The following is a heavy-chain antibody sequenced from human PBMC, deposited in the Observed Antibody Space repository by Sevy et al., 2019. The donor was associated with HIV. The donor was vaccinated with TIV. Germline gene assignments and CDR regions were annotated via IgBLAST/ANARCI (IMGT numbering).Heavy chain of an antibody. V-gene: IGHV3-30*18. CDR3: AKVSLILAGTRGYFDY. D-gene: IGHD6-19*01. CDR2: ISYDGSNK. Sequence: GGSLRLSCAASGFTFSSYGMHWVRQAPGKGLEWVAVISYDGSNKYYADSVKGRFTISRDNSKNTLYLQMNSLRAEDTAVYYCAKVSLILAGTRGYFDYWGQGTLVTVSS. CDR1: GFTFSSYG. J-gene: IGHJ4*02.